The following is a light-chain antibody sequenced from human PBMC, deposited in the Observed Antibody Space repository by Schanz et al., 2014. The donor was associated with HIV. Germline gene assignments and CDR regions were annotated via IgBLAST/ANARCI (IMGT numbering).Light chain of an antibody. J-gene: IGKJ1*01. Sequence: ETVLTQSPGSLSLSPGERATLSCRASQSLGGSQLAWYQHKPGQAPRLLIYGASNRATGIPDRFSGSGSGTDFTLTISRLEPEDSAVYYCQQYDDSRTFGQGTKVEIK. CDR1: QSLGGSQ. CDR2: GAS. V-gene: IGKV3-20*01. CDR3: QQYDDSRT.